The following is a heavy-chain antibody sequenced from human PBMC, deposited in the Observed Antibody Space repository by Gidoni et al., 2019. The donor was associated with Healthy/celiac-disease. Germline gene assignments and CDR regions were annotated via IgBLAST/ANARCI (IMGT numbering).Heavy chain of an antibody. Sequence: EVQLLESGGGLAQPGGSLRISCAASGFTFSSYAMSWVRQAPGKGLEWVSAISGSGGSTYYADSVKGRFTISRDNSKNTLYLQMNSLRAEDTAVYYCAKASRSSSWYYFDYWGQGTLVTVSS. CDR1: GFTFSSYA. CDR3: AKASRSSSWYYFDY. CDR2: ISGSGGST. J-gene: IGHJ4*02. V-gene: IGHV3-23*01. D-gene: IGHD6-13*01.